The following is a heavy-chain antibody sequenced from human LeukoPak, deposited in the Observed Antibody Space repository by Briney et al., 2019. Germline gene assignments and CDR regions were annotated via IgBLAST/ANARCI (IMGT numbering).Heavy chain of an antibody. Sequence: ASVKVSCKASGYTFTNYGISWVRQAPGQGLEWMGWINPNSGGTNYAQKFQGWVTMTRDTSISTAYMELSRLRSDDTAVYYCARDHSSSWYDYWGQGTLVTVSS. CDR2: INPNSGGT. J-gene: IGHJ4*02. CDR3: ARDHSSSWYDY. V-gene: IGHV1-2*04. CDR1: GYTFTNYG. D-gene: IGHD6-13*01.